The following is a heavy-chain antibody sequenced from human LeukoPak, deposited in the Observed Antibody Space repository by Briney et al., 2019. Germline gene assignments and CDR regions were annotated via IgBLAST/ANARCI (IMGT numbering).Heavy chain of an antibody. J-gene: IGHJ3*02. V-gene: IGHV3-66*01. CDR1: GFTVSSDY. CDR3: ARGATDYGGNSLAFDI. Sequence: PAGSLRLSCAASGFTVSSDYMSWVRQASGKGLEWVSVIYSDGSTYYADSVKGRFTIFRDNSRNTLFLQMSSLRAEDMAVYYCARGATDYGGNSLAFDIWGQGTIVTVSS. CDR2: IYSDGST. D-gene: IGHD4-23*01.